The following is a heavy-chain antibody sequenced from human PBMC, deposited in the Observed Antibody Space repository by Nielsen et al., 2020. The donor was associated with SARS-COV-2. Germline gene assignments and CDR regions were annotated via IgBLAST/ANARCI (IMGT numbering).Heavy chain of an antibody. Sequence: GESLKISCAASGFTFSSYAMSWVRQAPGKGLEWVSAISGSGGSTYYADSVKGRFTISRDNSKNTLYMQMNRLRAEDTAVYYCAKDTSVRYSSSWFRKKYYFDYWGQGTLVTVSS. V-gene: IGHV3-23*01. D-gene: IGHD6-13*01. CDR2: ISGSGGST. CDR1: GFTFSSYA. CDR3: AKDTSVRYSSSWFRKKYYFDY. J-gene: IGHJ4*02.